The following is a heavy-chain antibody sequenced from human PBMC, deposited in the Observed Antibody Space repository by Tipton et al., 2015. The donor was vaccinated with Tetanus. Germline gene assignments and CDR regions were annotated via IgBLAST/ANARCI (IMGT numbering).Heavy chain of an antibody. Sequence: SLRLSCAASGFTVTSTYMAWVRQTPGKGLEWVSTLSSNGGTTYYADSLKGRFTISKDDSTDTLSLQMNSLRAEDTAVYFCAKRSSTYYGLDVWGQGTTVTVSS. D-gene: IGHD6-13*01. CDR3: AKRSSTYYGLDV. CDR1: GFTVTSTY. J-gene: IGHJ6*02. CDR2: LSSNGGTT. V-gene: IGHV3-23*01.